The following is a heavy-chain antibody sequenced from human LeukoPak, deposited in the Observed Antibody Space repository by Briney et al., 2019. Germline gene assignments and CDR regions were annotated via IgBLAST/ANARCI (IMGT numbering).Heavy chain of an antibody. D-gene: IGHD2-15*01. CDR3: SRDSGYCSGGSCWYFDF. J-gene: IGHJ4*02. V-gene: IGHV1-2*02. CDR2: INPNSGDT. Sequence: ASVKVSCKASGYIFTGYYMHWVRQAPGQGLEWMGWINPNSGDTNYAQKFQGRVTMTRDTSMSTAYMELSGLRSDDTAVYYCSRDSGYCSGGSCWYFDFWGQGTLVTVSA. CDR1: GYIFTGYY.